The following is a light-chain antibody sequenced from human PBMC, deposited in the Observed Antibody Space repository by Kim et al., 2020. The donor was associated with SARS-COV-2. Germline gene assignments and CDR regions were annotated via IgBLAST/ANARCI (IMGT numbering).Light chain of an antibody. V-gene: IGLV1-44*01. Sequence: QLVLTQPPSASGTPGQRVTISCSGSRSNIGSNTVNWYQQLPGTAPKLLIYSNNQRPSVVPDRFSGSKSGTSASLAISGLQSEDEADYYCAAWDDSLSGRLFGGGTQLTVL. CDR2: SNN. CDR1: RSNIGSNT. CDR3: AAWDDSLSGRL. J-gene: IGLJ3*02.